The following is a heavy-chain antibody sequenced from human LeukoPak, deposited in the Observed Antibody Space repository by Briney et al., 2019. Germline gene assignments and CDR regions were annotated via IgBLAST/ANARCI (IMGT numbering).Heavy chain of an antibody. V-gene: IGHV3-48*03. CDR1: GFTFSSYE. Sequence: GGSLRLSCAASGFTFSSYEMNWVRQAPGKGLEWVSYISSSGSTIYYADSVKGRFTISRDNAKNSLYLQMNSLRAEDTTVYYCARDARGYGINYYYYYGMDVWGQGTTVTVSS. D-gene: IGHD5-18*01. J-gene: IGHJ6*02. CDR3: ARDARGYGINYYYYYGMDV. CDR2: ISSSGSTI.